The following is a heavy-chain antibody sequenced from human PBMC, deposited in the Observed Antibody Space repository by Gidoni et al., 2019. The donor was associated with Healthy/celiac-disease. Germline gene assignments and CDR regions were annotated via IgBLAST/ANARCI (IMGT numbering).Heavy chain of an antibody. V-gene: IGHV3-23*01. J-gene: IGHJ4*02. CDR1: GFTFSSYA. CDR2: ISGSGGST. Sequence: EVQLLESGGGLVQPGGSLRLSCAASGFTFSSYARSWVRQALGKGLEWVSAISGSGGSTYYADSVKGRFTISRDNSKNTLYLQMNSLRAEDTAVYYCAKESYNWNYGSLYWGQGTLVTVSS. D-gene: IGHD1-7*01. CDR3: AKESYNWNYGSLY.